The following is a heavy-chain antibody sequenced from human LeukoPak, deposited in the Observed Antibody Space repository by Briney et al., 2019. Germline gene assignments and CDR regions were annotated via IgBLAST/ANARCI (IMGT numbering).Heavy chain of an antibody. J-gene: IGHJ3*02. V-gene: IGHV1-69*13. CDR2: IIASFGTA. CDR3: ARGFGEGAFDI. Sequence: GASVKVSCKASGGTLSRYAISWVRQAPGQGLEWMGGIIASFGTANYAQKFQGRVTISADESSGTAYMELSSLRSEDTAVYYCARGFGEGAFDIWGQGTMVTVSS. CDR1: GGTLSRYA. D-gene: IGHD3-10*01.